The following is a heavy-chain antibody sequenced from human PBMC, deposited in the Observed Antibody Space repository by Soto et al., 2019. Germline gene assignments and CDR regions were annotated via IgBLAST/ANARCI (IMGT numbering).Heavy chain of an antibody. D-gene: IGHD2-2*01. CDR3: ARVRAIVVVPAEVVRAYYYYGMDV. CDR2: INHSGST. V-gene: IGHV4-34*01. CDR1: GGSFSGYY. J-gene: IGHJ6*02. Sequence: TSETLSLTCAVYGGSFSGYYWSWIRQPPGKGLEWIGEINHSGSTNYNPSLKSRVTISVDTSKNQFSLKLSSVTAADTAVYYCARVRAIVVVPAEVVRAYYYYGMDVWGQGTTVTVSS.